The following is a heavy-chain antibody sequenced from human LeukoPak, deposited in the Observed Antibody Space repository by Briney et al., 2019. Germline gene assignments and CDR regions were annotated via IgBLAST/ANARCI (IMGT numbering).Heavy chain of an antibody. CDR2: IYYSGST. V-gene: IGHV4-39*01. D-gene: IGHD3-22*01. Sequence: SETLSLTCTVSGGSISSSSHYWGWIRQPPGKGLEWIGSIYYSGSTYYNPSLKSRVTISVDTSKIQFSLRLSSVTAADTAAYYCARQKSYYDSSSYYYYYYYMDVWGKGTTVTVSS. CDR3: ARQKSYYDSSSYYYYYYYMDV. CDR1: GGSISSSSHY. J-gene: IGHJ6*03.